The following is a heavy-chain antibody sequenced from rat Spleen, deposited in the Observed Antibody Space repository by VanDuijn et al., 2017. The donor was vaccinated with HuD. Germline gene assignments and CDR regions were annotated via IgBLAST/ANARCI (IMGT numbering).Heavy chain of an antibody. V-gene: IGHV5-29*01. CDR2: ISYDGIST. D-gene: IGHD4-3*01. CDR1: GFTFNNYG. Sequence: EVQLVESGGGLVQPGRSLKLSCAASGFTFNNYGMSWVRQAPTKGLEWVATISYDGISTFYRDSVKGRFTVSRENAKSTLYFLMDSLRSEDTATYYCVRQDTSGYSNWFAYWGQGTLVTVSS. J-gene: IGHJ3*01. CDR3: VRQDTSGYSNWFAY.